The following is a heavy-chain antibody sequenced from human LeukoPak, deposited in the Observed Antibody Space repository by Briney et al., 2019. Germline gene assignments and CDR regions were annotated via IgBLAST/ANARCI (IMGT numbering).Heavy chain of an antibody. CDR3: ARRQSRGPIDY. Sequence: GGSLRPSCAASGFTVSNTYMTWVRQAPGKGLEWVSIFYSGGTTYYADSVKGRFIISRDNSKNTLYLQMNSLRVDDTAMYYCARRQSRGPIDYWGQGTLVTVSS. D-gene: IGHD3-10*01. V-gene: IGHV3-53*01. J-gene: IGHJ4*02. CDR1: GFTVSNTY. CDR2: FYSGGTT.